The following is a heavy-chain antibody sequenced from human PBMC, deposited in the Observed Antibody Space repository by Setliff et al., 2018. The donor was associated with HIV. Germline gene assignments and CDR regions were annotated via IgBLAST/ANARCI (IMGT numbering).Heavy chain of an antibody. J-gene: IGHJ6*02. D-gene: IGHD3-3*01. CDR3: ARIFGDQGYYYGMDV. V-gene: IGHV4-38-2*01. Sequence: PSETLSLTCAVSGYSISSGYYWGWIRQPPGKGLEWIGEINHSGRTKYSPSLRSRVSISVDTSKTQFSLKLSSVIAADTAVYYCARIFGDQGYYYGMDVWGQGTTVTVSS. CDR2: INHSGRT. CDR1: GYSISSGYY.